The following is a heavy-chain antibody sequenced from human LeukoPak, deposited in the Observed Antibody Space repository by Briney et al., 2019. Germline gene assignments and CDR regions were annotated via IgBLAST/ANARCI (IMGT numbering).Heavy chain of an antibody. CDR2: INPNSGGT. Sequence: ASVKVSCKASGGTFSSYAISWVRQAPGQGLEWMGWINPNSGGTNYAQKFQGRVTMTRDTSISTAYMELSRLRSDDTAVYYCAREYYYDSSGHPPQFDYWGQGTLVTVSS. J-gene: IGHJ4*02. CDR3: AREYYYDSSGHPPQFDY. D-gene: IGHD3-22*01. CDR1: GGTFSSYA. V-gene: IGHV1-2*02.